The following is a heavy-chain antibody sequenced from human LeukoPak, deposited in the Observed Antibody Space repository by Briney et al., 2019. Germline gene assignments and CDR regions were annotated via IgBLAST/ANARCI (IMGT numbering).Heavy chain of an antibody. D-gene: IGHD3-22*01. CDR2: INPNSGGT. CDR1: GGTFSSYA. Sequence: EASVKVSCKASGGTFSSYAISWVRQAPGQGLEWMGWINPNSGGTNYAQKFQGRVTMTRDTSISTAYMELSRLRSDDTAVYYCARDLRAYYYDSSGNDYFDYWGQGTLVTVSS. J-gene: IGHJ4*02. CDR3: ARDLRAYYYDSSGNDYFDY. V-gene: IGHV1-2*02.